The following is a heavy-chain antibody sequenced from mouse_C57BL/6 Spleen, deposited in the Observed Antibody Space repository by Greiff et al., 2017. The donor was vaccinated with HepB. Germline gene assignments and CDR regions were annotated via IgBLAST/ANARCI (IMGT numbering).Heavy chain of an antibody. CDR3: ARSGTTVVAKDY. D-gene: IGHD1-1*01. V-gene: IGHV1-81*01. CDR1: GYTFTSYG. CDR2: IYPRSGNT. Sequence: VQLQESGAELARPGASVKLSCKASGYTFTSYGISWVKQRTGQGLEWIGEIYPRSGNTYYNEKFKGKATLTADKSSSTAYMELRSLTSEDSAVYFCARSGTTVVAKDYWGQGTTLTVSS. J-gene: IGHJ2*01.